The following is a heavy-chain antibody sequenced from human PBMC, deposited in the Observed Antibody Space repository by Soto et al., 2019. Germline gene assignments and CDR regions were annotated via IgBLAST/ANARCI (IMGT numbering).Heavy chain of an antibody. D-gene: IGHD2-15*01. Sequence: QVQLQESGPGLVKPSQTLSLTCTVSGGSISSGDSYWSWIRQPPGKGLECIGYIYYSGSTYYNPSLKSRVTISEDTSKNQFPLKPSSVTAEDTAVYYCARYCSGGSCYPFDYWGQGTLVTVSS. CDR2: IYYSGST. CDR1: GGSISSGDSY. CDR3: ARYCSGGSCYPFDY. J-gene: IGHJ4*02. V-gene: IGHV4-30-4*01.